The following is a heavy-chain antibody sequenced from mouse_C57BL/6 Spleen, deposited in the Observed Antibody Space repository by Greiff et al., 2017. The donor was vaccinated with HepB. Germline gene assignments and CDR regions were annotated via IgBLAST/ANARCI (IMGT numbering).Heavy chain of an antibody. D-gene: IGHD2-4*01. V-gene: IGHV1-64*01. Sequence: VQLQQPGAELVKPGASVKFSCKASGYTFTSYWMHWVKQRPGQGLEWIGMIHPNSGSTNYNEKFKSKATLTVDKSSSTAYMQLSILTSEYSAVDYCARSDYEYRFAYWGQGTLVTVAA. CDR3: ARSDYEYRFAY. J-gene: IGHJ3*01. CDR1: GYTFTSYW. CDR2: IHPNSGST.